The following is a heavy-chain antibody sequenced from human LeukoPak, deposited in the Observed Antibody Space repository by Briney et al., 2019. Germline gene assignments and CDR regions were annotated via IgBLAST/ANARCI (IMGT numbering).Heavy chain of an antibody. J-gene: IGHJ4*02. CDR1: GFTFNKYS. V-gene: IGHV3-48*04. Sequence: PGGSLRLSCAASGFTFNKYSMSWVRQAPGKGLEWISYIDGSSATIYYADSEKGRFTTSRDNTKNSVYLHMNSLRAEDTAMYYCATYGRDGYKGFYWGQGTLVTVSS. D-gene: IGHD5-24*01. CDR2: IDGSSATI. CDR3: ATYGRDGYKGFY.